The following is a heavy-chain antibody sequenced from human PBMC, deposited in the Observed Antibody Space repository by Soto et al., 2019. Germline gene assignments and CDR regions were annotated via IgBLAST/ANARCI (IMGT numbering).Heavy chain of an antibody. J-gene: IGHJ4*02. Sequence: QVQLVEPGGGVVQPGGSLRLSCAASGSIFRGYGMHWVRQAPGKGLEWVAIIRFDGSNINYADSVMGRFTISRGNSKNTLDREMNSLRVEDTAVYYCARDGVGVTAFRGYLDYRGQGTLVTVSS. D-gene: IGHD2-8*01. CDR3: ARDGVGVTAFRGYLDY. CDR2: IRFDGSNI. V-gene: IGHV3-33*01. CDR1: GSIFRGYG.